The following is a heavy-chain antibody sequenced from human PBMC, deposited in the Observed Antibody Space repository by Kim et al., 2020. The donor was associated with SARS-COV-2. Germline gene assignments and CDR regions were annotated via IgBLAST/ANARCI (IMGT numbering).Heavy chain of an antibody. V-gene: IGHV3-23*03. J-gene: IGHJ4*02. CDR2: IYSGGSST. Sequence: GGSLRLSCAASGFTFSSYAMSWVRQAPGKGLEWVSVIYSGGSSTYYADSVKGRFTISRDNSKNTLYLQMNSLRAEDTAVYYCAKVDPWQRAFDYWGQGTLVTVSA. CDR1: GFTFSSYA. CDR3: AKVDPWQRAFDY. D-gene: IGHD6-25*01.